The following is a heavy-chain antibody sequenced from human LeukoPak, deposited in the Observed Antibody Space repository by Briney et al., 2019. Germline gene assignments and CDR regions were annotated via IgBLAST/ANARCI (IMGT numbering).Heavy chain of an antibody. CDR3: AKRDSSSSGYNFDY. V-gene: IGHV3-7*01. J-gene: IGHJ4*02. D-gene: IGHD6-6*01. CDR1: GFTFSSYW. CDR2: IKQDGSEK. Sequence: GGSLRLSCAASGFTFSSYWMSWVRQAPGKGLEWVANIKQDGSEKYYVDSVKGRFTISRDNAKNTLYLQMNSLRAEDTAVYYCAKRDSSSSGYNFDYWGQGTLVTVSS.